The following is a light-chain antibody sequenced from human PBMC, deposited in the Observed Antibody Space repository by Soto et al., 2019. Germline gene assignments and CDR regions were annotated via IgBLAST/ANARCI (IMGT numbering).Light chain of an antibody. J-gene: IGKJ1*01. Sequence: EIVLTQSPATLSLSPGERATLSCRASQSVRSNLAWYQQKPGQAPRLLIYDASNRATGIPARFSGGGSGTDFTLAISSLEPEDFAVYYCQHRSNWPWTFGQGTKVEI. CDR3: QHRSNWPWT. V-gene: IGKV3-11*01. CDR1: QSVRSN. CDR2: DAS.